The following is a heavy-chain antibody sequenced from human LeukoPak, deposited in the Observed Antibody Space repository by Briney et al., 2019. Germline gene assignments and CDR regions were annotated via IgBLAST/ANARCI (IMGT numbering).Heavy chain of an antibody. CDR2: IYTSGST. V-gene: IGHV4-4*07. CDR1: GGSISSYY. CDR3: ARGAAAYWFDP. J-gene: IGHJ5*02. Sequence: PSETLSLTCTVSGGSISSYYWSWMRQPAGKGLEWIGRIYTSGSTNYNPSLKSRVTISVDKSKNQFPLKLSSVTAADAAVYYCARGAAAYWFDPWGQGTLVTVSS. D-gene: IGHD2-2*01.